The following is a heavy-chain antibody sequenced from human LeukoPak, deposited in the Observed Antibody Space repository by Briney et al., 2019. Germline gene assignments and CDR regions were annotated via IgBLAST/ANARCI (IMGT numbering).Heavy chain of an antibody. D-gene: IGHD4-17*01. J-gene: IGHJ3*02. CDR2: ISGSGGST. V-gene: IGHV3-23*01. CDR3: ANPGPYGDYFYDAFDI. CDR1: GFTFSSYA. Sequence: PGGSLRLSCAASGFTFSSYAMSWVRQAPGKGLEWVSAISGSGGSTYYADSVKGRFTISRDNSKNTLYLQMNSLRAEDTAVYYCANPGPYGDYFYDAFDIWGQGTMVTVSS.